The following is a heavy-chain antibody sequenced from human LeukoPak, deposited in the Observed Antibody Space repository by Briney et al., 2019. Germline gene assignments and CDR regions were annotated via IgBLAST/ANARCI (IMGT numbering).Heavy chain of an antibody. Sequence: SETLSLTCTVSGGSTSSYYWSWIRQTPGKEMEWSGNIYYSVSTDYNPSLKSQVTISLYMSHTQFSLNLTSVSAAHTVVYFCARQAENDAFDIWGQGTMVTVSS. D-gene: IGHD6-13*01. J-gene: IGHJ3*02. CDR2: IYYSVST. V-gene: IGHV4-59*01. CDR3: ARQAENDAFDI. CDR1: GGSTSSYY.